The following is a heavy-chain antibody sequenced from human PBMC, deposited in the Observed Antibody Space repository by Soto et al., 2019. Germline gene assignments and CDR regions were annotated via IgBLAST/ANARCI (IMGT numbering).Heavy chain of an antibody. Sequence: SVKVSCKASGGTFSSYAISWVRQAPGQGLEWMGGIIPIFGTANYAQKFQRRVTITADESTSTAYMELSSLRSEDTAVYYCARAIMITFGGIIAPSYYFDYGGQGTLVTVS. CDR2: IIPIFGTA. D-gene: IGHD3-16*02. J-gene: IGHJ4*02. CDR3: ARAIMITFGGIIAPSYYFDY. CDR1: GGTFSSYA. V-gene: IGHV1-69*13.